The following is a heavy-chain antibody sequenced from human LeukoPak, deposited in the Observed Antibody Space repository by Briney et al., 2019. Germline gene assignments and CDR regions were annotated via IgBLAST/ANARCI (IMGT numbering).Heavy chain of an antibody. D-gene: IGHD3-3*01. CDR2: ISSSSSTI. CDR1: GFTFSSYS. J-gene: IGHJ4*02. Sequence: GGSLRLSCAASGFTFSSYSMNWVRQAPGKGLEWVSYISSSSSTIYYADSVKGRFTISRDSAKNSVFLQMNSLRAEDTAVYYCARHVSHYDFWSGYSILGATGFDYWGQGTLVTVSS. V-gene: IGHV3-48*04. CDR3: ARHVSHYDFWSGYSILGATGFDY.